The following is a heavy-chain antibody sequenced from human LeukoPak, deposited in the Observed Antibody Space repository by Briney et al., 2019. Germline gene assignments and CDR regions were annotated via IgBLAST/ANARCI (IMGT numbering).Heavy chain of an antibody. Sequence: PSETLFLTCDVSGDSISSYYWSWIRQPAGKGLERLGRIYPSGSANYNPSLKSRGTMSVDTSKNQFSLRLSSVTAADTAVYFCARDYNNWYFDLWGRGTLVTVSS. CDR2: IYPSGSA. CDR3: ARDYNNWYFDL. CDR1: GDSISSYY. V-gene: IGHV4-4*07. D-gene: IGHD5-24*01. J-gene: IGHJ2*01.